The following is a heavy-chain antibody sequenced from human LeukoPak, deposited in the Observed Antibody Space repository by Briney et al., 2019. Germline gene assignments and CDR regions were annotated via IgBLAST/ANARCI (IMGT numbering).Heavy chain of an antibody. CDR2: ISSSGSTI. V-gene: IGHV3-11*01. Sequence: KPGGSLRFSCAASGFTFSDYYMSWIRQAPGKGLEWVSYISSSGSTIYYAGSVKGRFTISRDNAKNSLYLQMNSLRAEDTAVYYCARGSQVGAAGLYYYGMDVWGQGTTVTVSS. D-gene: IGHD1-26*01. CDR1: GFTFSDYY. CDR3: ARGSQVGAAGLYYYGMDV. J-gene: IGHJ6*02.